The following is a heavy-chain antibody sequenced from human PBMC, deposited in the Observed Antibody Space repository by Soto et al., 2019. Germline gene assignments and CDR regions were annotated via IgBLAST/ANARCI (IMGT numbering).Heavy chain of an antibody. J-gene: IGHJ5*02. CDR2: INPNNGVT. CDR3: ARGALTVANWFDP. D-gene: IGHD6-19*01. V-gene: IGHV1-2*02. CDR1: GYTFTDYY. Sequence: QVQLVQSGAEVKKPGASVKVSCKASGYTFTDYYLNWVRQAPGQGLEWMGWINPNNGVTNYAQKFQGRGTMTRDTSISTAYMDLSRLRSDDTAVYYGARGALTVANWFDPWGQGTQVTVSS.